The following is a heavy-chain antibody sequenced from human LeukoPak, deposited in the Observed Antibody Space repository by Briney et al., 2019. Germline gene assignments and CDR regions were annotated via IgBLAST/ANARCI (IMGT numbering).Heavy chain of an antibody. Sequence: SETLSLTCTVSGGSISSGSYYWSWIRQPAVKGLEWIGRIYTSGSTNYNPSLKSRVTISVDTSKNQFSLKLSSVTAADTAVYYCARVRYYDSSGYYYYFDYWGQGTLVTVSS. CDR1: GGSISSGSYY. CDR2: IYTSGST. J-gene: IGHJ4*02. D-gene: IGHD3-22*01. CDR3: ARVRYYDSSGYYYYFDY. V-gene: IGHV4-61*02.